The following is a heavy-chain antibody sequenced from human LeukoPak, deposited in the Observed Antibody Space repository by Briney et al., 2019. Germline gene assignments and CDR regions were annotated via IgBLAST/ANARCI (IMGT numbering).Heavy chain of an antibody. CDR3: ARGVIAARVFDY. Sequence: SETLSLTCAVYGGSFSSYYWSWIRQPPGKGLEWIGEINHSGSTNYNPSLKSRVTISVDTSKNQFSLKLSSVTAADTAVYYCARGVIAARVFDYWGQGTLVSVSS. V-gene: IGHV4-34*01. J-gene: IGHJ4*02. CDR1: GGSFSSYY. D-gene: IGHD6-6*01. CDR2: INHSGST.